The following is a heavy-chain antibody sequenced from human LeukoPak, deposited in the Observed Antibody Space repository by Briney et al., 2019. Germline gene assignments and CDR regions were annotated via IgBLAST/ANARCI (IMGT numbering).Heavy chain of an antibody. CDR2: IKSKTDGGTT. CDR3: TTDGGYSYGFQS. CDR1: GGSISSYY. Sequence: PSETLSLTCTVSGGSISSYYWSWVRQAPGKGLEWVGRIKSKTDGGTTDYAAPVKGRFTISRDDSKNTLYLQMNSLKTEDTAVYYCTTDGGYSYGFQSWGQGTLVTVSS. J-gene: IGHJ4*02. D-gene: IGHD5-18*01. V-gene: IGHV3-15*01.